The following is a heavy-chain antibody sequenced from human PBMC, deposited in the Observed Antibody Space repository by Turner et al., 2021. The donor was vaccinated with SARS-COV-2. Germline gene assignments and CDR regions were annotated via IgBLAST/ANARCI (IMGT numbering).Heavy chain of an antibody. D-gene: IGHD5-18*01. V-gene: IGHV1-2*02. CDR2: INPNSGGT. Sequence: QVQRMQSGAEVRKPGASVTVSCKPSGSTFTGYYMHWVRQAPGHGLELMGWINPNSGGTNYEQKFQGRATMTWDTSISTAYMELSRLRSDDTAVYYCARSRYTYGSYYYYGMDVWGQGTTVTVSS. CDR3: ARSRYTYGSYYYYGMDV. J-gene: IGHJ6*02. CDR1: GSTFTGYY.